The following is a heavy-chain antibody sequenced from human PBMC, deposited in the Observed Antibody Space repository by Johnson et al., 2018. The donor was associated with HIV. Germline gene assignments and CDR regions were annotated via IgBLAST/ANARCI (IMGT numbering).Heavy chain of an antibody. CDR3: ASLGGLGGFDV. CDR2: IYSGGST. J-gene: IGHJ3*01. V-gene: IGHV3-66*02. D-gene: IGHD1-26*01. CDR1: GFSFSAYA. Sequence: EVQLVESGGELIRPGASLKLSCTASGFSFSAYAMSWVRQAPGKGLEWVSVIYSGGSTYYADSVKGRFTISRDNSKNTLYLQMNSLTPEDTAVYYCASLGGLGGFDVWGQGTMVTVSS.